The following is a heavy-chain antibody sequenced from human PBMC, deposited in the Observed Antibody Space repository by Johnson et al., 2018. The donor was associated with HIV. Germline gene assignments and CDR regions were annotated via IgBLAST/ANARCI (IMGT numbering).Heavy chain of an antibody. Sequence: VQLVESGGGLVQPGGSLRLSCAASGFTFSSYWMSWVRQAPGKGLEWVPVIYRGGSTYYGDSVQGRCTISRDNSKNTLFLQMNSLRAEDTAVYYCAKDCVYSSSPLGAFDIWGQGTMVTVSS. V-gene: IGHV3-66*01. J-gene: IGHJ3*02. D-gene: IGHD6-6*01. CDR3: AKDCVYSSSPLGAFDI. CDR2: IYRGGST. CDR1: GFTFSSYW.